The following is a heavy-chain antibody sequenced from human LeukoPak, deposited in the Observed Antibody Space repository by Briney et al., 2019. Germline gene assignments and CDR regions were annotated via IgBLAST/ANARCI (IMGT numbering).Heavy chain of an antibody. CDR3: ATDVSYDSGGYYHVAFDI. CDR1: GASISTYY. D-gene: IGHD3-22*01. V-gene: IGHV4-59*01. Sequence: SETLSLTCTVSGASISTYYWSWIRLPPGKGLEWIGYIDYSGITNYNASLKSRVSLSVDTSRTRFSLRLSSVTAADAAVYYCATDVSYDSGGYYHVAFDIWGQGTMVTVSS. J-gene: IGHJ3*02. CDR2: IDYSGIT.